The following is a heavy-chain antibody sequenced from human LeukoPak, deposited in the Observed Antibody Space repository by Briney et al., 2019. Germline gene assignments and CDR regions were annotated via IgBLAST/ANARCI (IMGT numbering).Heavy chain of an antibody. CDR2: ISSSSSYI. CDR1: GFTFSSYS. J-gene: IGHJ3*02. CDR3: ARVYYYDSSGYLGSGAFDI. V-gene: IGHV3-21*01. Sequence: GGSLRLSCAASGFTFSSYSMNWVRQAPGKGLEWVSSISSSSSYIYYADSVKGRSTISRDNAKNSLYLQMNSLRAEDTAVYYCARVYYYDSSGYLGSGAFDIWGQGTMVTVSS. D-gene: IGHD3-22*01.